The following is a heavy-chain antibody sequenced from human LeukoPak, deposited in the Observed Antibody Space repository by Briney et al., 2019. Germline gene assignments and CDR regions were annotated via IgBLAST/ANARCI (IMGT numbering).Heavy chain of an antibody. CDR2: IYRGGST. CDR1: GFTVSSNY. D-gene: IGHD7-27*01. Sequence: GGSLRLSCVASGFTVSSNYVSWVRQAPGKGLEWVSVIYRGGSTYHADSVKGRFTISRDNSKNSLYLQMNSLRAEDTAVYYCARGGGDDAFDIWGQGTMVTVSS. CDR3: ARGGGDDAFDI. V-gene: IGHV3-53*01. J-gene: IGHJ3*02.